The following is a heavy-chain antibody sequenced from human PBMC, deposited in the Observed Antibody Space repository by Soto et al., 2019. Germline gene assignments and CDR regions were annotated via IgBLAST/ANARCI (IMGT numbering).Heavy chain of an antibody. J-gene: IGHJ4*02. CDR2: ITGSGDLT. CDR1: GFPFSSFA. D-gene: IGHD3-10*01. CDR3: AQDNVMARGVFDY. V-gene: IGHV3-23*01. Sequence: EVQLLESGGGLVQPGESLRLSCAASGFPFSSFAMSWVRQAPGKGLEWVSTITGSGDLTYYADSVKGRFTISRDNSENTLYLQMKSLRVEDTAVYYCAQDNVMARGVFDYWGQGTLVTVSS.